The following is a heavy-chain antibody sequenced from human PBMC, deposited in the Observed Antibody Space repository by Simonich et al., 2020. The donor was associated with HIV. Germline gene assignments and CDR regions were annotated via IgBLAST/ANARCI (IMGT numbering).Heavy chain of an antibody. J-gene: IGHJ4*02. CDR3: ARHGLTHAAAGQSFDY. V-gene: IGHV5-51*01. D-gene: IGHD6-13*01. CDR1: GYSFTNYW. Sequence: EVQLVQSGAEVKKPGESLKISCKGSGYSFTNYWIGWGRQMPGKGLEWMGIIYPGDTATRYSPSFQGQVTISADKSISTAYLQWSSLKASDTAMYYCARHGLTHAAAGQSFDYWGQGTLVTVSS. CDR2: IYPGDTAT.